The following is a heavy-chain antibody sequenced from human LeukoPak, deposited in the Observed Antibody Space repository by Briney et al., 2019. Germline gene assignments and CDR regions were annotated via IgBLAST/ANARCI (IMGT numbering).Heavy chain of an antibody. CDR1: GGSFSGYY. D-gene: IGHD2-2*01. CDR2: INHSGST. V-gene: IGHV4-34*01. J-gene: IGHJ6*02. Sequence: PSETLSLTCAVYGGSFSGYYWSWIRQPPGKGLEWIGEINHSGSTSYNPSLKSRVTISVDTSKNQFSLKLSSVTAADTAVYYCARGRVVPAAILYYYYGMDVWGQGTTVTVSS. CDR3: ARGRVVPAAILYYYYGMDV.